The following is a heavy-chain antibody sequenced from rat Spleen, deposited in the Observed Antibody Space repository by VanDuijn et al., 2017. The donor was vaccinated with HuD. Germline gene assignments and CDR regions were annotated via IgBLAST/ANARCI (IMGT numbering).Heavy chain of an antibody. CDR2: ITNAAGKV. CDR1: GFTFNNYW. J-gene: IGHJ2*01. D-gene: IGHD1-9*01. CDR3: ARPTTGIPFNY. Sequence: EVQLVESGGGLVQPGGSLKLSCVASGFTFNNYWMTWIRQAPGKGLEWVASITNAAGKVYYPDSVKGRFTISRDNAESTLYLQMDSLRSEDTAIYYCARPTTGIPFNYWGQGVMVTVSS. V-gene: IGHV5-31*01.